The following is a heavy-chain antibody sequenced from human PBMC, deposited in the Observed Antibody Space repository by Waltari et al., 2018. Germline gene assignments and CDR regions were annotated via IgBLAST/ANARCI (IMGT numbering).Heavy chain of an antibody. CDR3: AKGRRVTMVRGVIGSDY. Sequence: QVQLVESGGGVVQPGRSLRLSCAASGFTFSSYGMPWVRQAPGQGLEWVAVISYDGSNKYYADSVKGRFTISRDNSKNTLYLQMNSLRAEDTAVYYCAKGRRVTMVRGVIGSDYWGQGTLVTVSS. D-gene: IGHD3-10*01. CDR1: GFTFSSYG. CDR2: ISYDGSNK. V-gene: IGHV3-30*18. J-gene: IGHJ4*02.